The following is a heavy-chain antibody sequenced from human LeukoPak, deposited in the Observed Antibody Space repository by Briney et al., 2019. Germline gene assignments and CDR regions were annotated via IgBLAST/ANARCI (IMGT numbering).Heavy chain of an antibody. CDR1: GFTFSSYA. D-gene: IGHD5-24*01. Sequence: GGSLRLSCAASGFTFSSYAMIWVRQAPGKGLEWISAISGSGGSTYYADSVKGRFTISRDNSKNTLYLQMNSLRAEDTAVYYCAKVFPESPTPQDIWGQGTMVTVSS. V-gene: IGHV3-23*01. J-gene: IGHJ3*02. CDR2: ISGSGGST. CDR3: AKVFPESPTPQDI.